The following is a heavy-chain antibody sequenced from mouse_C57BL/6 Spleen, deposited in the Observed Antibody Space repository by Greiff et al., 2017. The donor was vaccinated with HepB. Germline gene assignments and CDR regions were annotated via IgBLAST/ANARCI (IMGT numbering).Heavy chain of an antibody. CDR3: ARSGDGYYAY. J-gene: IGHJ2*01. CDR2: IDPSDSYT. CDR1: GYTFTSYW. Sequence: QVQLQQPGAELVRPGTSVKLSCKASGYTFTSYWMHWVKQRPGQGLEWIGVIDPSDSYTNYNQKFKGKATLTVDTSSSTAYMQLSSLTSEDSAVYYCARSGDGYYAYWGQGTTLTVSS. V-gene: IGHV1-59*01. D-gene: IGHD2-3*01.